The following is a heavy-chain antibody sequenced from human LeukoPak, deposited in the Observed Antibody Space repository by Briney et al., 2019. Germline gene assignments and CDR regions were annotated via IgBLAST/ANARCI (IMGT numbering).Heavy chain of an antibody. V-gene: IGHV4-59*01. CDR3: ARVGGGTSGWYGLFDY. Sequence: SETLSLTCTVSGGSISSYYWSWIRQPPGKGLEWIGYIYYSGNTNYNPSLKSRVTISVDTSKNQFPLKLRSVTAADAAVYYCARVGGGTSGWYGLFDYWGQGTLVTVSS. D-gene: IGHD6-19*01. CDR1: GGSISSYY. CDR2: IYYSGNT. J-gene: IGHJ4*02.